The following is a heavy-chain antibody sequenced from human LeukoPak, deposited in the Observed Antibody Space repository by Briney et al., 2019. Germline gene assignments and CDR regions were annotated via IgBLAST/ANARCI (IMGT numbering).Heavy chain of an antibody. D-gene: IGHD2-15*01. V-gene: IGHV4-59*01. Sequence: PSETLSLTCTVSGGSISSYYWSWIRQPPGKGLEWIGYIYYSGSTNYNPSLKSRVTISVDTSKNQFSLKLSSVTAADTAVYYCAREWRYCSGGSCYRALDYWGQGTLVTVSS. J-gene: IGHJ4*02. CDR2: IYYSGST. CDR1: GGSISSYY. CDR3: AREWRYCSGGSCYRALDY.